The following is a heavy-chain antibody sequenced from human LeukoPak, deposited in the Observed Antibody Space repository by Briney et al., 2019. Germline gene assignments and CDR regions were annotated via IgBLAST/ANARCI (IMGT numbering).Heavy chain of an antibody. V-gene: IGHV3-9*01. J-gene: IGHJ4*02. CDR3: ARSITIFGVITSYYFDF. CDR2: ISRNSGSI. Sequence: GGSLRLSCAASGFTFDDYVMHWVRHAPGKGLEWVSGISRNSGSIGYADSVKGRFTISRDNAKSSLYLQMNSLGAEDTAVYYCARSITIFGVITSYYFDFWGQGTLVTVSS. CDR1: GFTFDDYV. D-gene: IGHD3-3*01.